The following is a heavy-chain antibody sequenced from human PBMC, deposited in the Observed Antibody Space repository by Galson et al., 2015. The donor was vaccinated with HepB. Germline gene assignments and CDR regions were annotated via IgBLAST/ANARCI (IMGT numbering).Heavy chain of an antibody. Sequence: SVKVSCKASGYTFNTHAINWVRQAPGQGLEWMGWINAYNGNTNYLQKVQYRVIMTTDTSTSTAYMVLTSLTSDDTAVYYCARGHLHIDPSNPNYDYVWGTYRPHYHAMDVWGQGTTVTVSS. CDR1: GYTFNTHA. J-gene: IGHJ6*02. D-gene: IGHD3-16*02. CDR2: INAYNGNT. V-gene: IGHV1-18*04. CDR3: ARGHLHIDPSNPNYDYVWGTYRPHYHAMDV.